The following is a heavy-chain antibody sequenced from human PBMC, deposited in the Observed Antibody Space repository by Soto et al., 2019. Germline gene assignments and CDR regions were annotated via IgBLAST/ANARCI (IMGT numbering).Heavy chain of an antibody. CDR2: INADNGNT. CDR3: ARDLDTAMARAPLNYCSGIDV. CDR1: GYTFTSYA. D-gene: IGHD5-18*01. Sequence: QVQLVQSGAEEKKPGASVKVSCKASGYTFTSYAMHWVRQAPGQRLEWMGWINADNGNTKYLQKFQGRVTITRNTSASTSYMELSRLRSEDTAVYNCARDLDTAMARAPLNYCSGIDVWGQGTTVTVS. V-gene: IGHV1-3*05. J-gene: IGHJ6*02.